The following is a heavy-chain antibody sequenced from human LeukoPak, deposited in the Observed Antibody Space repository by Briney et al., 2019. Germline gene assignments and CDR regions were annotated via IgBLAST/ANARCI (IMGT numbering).Heavy chain of an antibody. J-gene: IGHJ4*02. D-gene: IGHD3-22*01. CDR1: GFTFSSYE. CDR3: ARVYYYDSSGYLGY. V-gene: IGHV3-48*03. CDR2: ISSSGSTI. Sequence: GGSLRLSCAASGFTFSSYEMNWVRQAPGKGLEWVSYISSSGSTIYYADSVKGRFTISRDNAKNSLYLQMNSLRAEDTAVYYCARVYYYDSSGYLGYWGQGTLVTVSS.